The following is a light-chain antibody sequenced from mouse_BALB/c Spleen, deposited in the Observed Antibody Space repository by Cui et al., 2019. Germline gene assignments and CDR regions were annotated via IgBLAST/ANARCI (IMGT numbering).Light chain of an antibody. CDR3: QNGQSFPPT. Sequence: DIVMTQSPATLSVTPGHRVSLSCRASQSISDYLHWYQQKSHESPRLLIKYASQSISGIPSRFSGSGSGSDFTLSINSVEPEDVGVYYCQNGQSFPPTFGGGTKLEIK. V-gene: IGKV5-39*01. J-gene: IGKJ1*01. CDR2: YAS. CDR1: QSISDY.